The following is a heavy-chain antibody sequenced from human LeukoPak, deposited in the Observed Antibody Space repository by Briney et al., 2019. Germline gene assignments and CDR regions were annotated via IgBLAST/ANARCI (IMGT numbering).Heavy chain of an antibody. D-gene: IGHD6-19*01. V-gene: IGHV4-39*07. CDR3: ARGGLSSGFYHYFDY. CDR1: GDSISSSTYY. Sequence: PSETLSLTCTVSGDSISSSTYYWGWIRQPPGKGLEWVGSIFYTGGTYYNPSLKSRVTISVDTSKNQFSLKLTSLTAADTAVYYCARGGLSSGFYHYFDYWGQGTLVTVSS. J-gene: IGHJ4*02. CDR2: IFYTGGT.